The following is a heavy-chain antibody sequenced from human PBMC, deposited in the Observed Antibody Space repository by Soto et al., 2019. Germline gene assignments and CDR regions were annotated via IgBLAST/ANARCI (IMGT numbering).Heavy chain of an antibody. V-gene: IGHV1-2*04. D-gene: IGHD2-8*01. Sequence: ASVQVSCKASGYTFTGYYMHWVRQAPGQGLEWMGWINPNSGGTNYAQKFQGWVTMTRDTSISTAYMELSRLRPDDTAVYYCARMYSYYYRMDVWGQGYTVTVSS. J-gene: IGHJ6*02. CDR1: GYTFTGYY. CDR3: ARMYSYYYRMDV. CDR2: INPNSGGT.